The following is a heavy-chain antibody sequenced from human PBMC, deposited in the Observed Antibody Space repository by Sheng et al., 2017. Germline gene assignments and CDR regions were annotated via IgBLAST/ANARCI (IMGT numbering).Heavy chain of an antibody. Sequence: EVQLVESGGGLVQPGGTLRLSCAASGFTFSSYGMSWVRQAPGKGLEWVSAISGSGGSTYYADSVKGRFTISRDNSKNTLYLQMNSLRAEDTAVYYCAKCAFRVEDTHYYYMDVWGKGTTVTVSS. CDR3: AKCAFRVEDTHYYYMDV. CDR1: GFTFSSYG. J-gene: IGHJ6*03. CDR2: ISGSGGST. V-gene: IGHV3-23*04. D-gene: IGHD2-15*01.